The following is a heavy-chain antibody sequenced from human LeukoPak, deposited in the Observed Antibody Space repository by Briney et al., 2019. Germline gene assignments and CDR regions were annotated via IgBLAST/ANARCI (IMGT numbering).Heavy chain of an antibody. J-gene: IGHJ4*02. V-gene: IGHV1-2*02. CDR2: INPNSGDT. CDR3: ARSLCGGDCYSSFDC. D-gene: IGHD2-21*02. Sequence: GASVKVSCKASGYTFSDYYMHWVRQAPGQGLEWVGWINPNSGDTNYAQKFQGRVTMTRDTSISTAYMALSSLRSDDTAVYDCARSLCGGDCYSSFDCWGRGIFVIVS. CDR1: GYTFSDYY.